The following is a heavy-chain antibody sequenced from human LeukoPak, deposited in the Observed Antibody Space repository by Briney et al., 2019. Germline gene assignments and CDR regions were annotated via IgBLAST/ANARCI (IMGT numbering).Heavy chain of an antibody. CDR3: TTIKRGNIFGYFDF. J-gene: IGHJ4*02. CDR2: VFDSVRT. D-gene: IGHD5-18*01. CDR1: GGSMTTHH. Sequence: SETLSLTCTVSGGSMTTHHWNWIRQTPGKGLEWIGSVFDSVRTKENPSLKSRVTLSADTSKNQLSLRPSSVTAADTAVYYCTTIKRGNIFGYFDFWGQGILVTVSS. V-gene: IGHV4-59*11.